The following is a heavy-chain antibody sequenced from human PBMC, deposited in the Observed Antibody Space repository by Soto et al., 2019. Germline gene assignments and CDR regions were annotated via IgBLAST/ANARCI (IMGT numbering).Heavy chain of an antibody. CDR3: ARGIGGYSYGYVPDKSMDYYYYGMDV. CDR2: IYYSGST. J-gene: IGHJ6*02. Sequence: TSETLSLTCTVSGGSVSSGSYYWSWIRHPPGKGLGWIGYIYYSGSTNYNPSLKSRVTISVDTSKNQFSLKLSSVTAADTAVYYCARGIGGYSYGYVPDKSMDYYYYGMDVWGQGTTVTVSS. D-gene: IGHD5-18*01. CDR1: GGSVSSGSYY. V-gene: IGHV4-61*01.